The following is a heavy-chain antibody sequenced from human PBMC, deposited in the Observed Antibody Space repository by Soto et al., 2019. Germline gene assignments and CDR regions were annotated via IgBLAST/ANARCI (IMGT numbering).Heavy chain of an antibody. CDR3: ARARHYYDSSGYYANWFDP. Sequence: SETLSLTCTVSCGSISSYYWSWIRQPPGKGLEWIGYIYYSGSTNYNPSLESRVTISVDTSKNQFSLKLSSVTAADTAVYYCARARHYYDSSGYYANWFDPWGQGTLVTVSS. CDR2: IYYSGST. D-gene: IGHD3-22*01. CDR1: CGSISSYY. V-gene: IGHV4-59*01. J-gene: IGHJ5*02.